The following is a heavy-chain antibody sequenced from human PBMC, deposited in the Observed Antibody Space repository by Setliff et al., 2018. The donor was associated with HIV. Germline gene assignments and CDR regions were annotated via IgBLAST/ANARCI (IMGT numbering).Heavy chain of an antibody. CDR3: ARHPRHYNILTGYRYYYMDV. D-gene: IGHD3-9*01. Sequence: SETLSLTCTVSGGSISSSSYYWAWVRQPPGKGLEWIGSVYYSGTTYISPSLKSRLTISIDRSTNQFSLRLNSMTAADTAVYFCARHPRHYNILTGYRYYYMDVWGKGTTVTVSS. V-gene: IGHV4-39*01. CDR1: GGSISSSSYY. CDR2: VYYSGTT. J-gene: IGHJ6*03.